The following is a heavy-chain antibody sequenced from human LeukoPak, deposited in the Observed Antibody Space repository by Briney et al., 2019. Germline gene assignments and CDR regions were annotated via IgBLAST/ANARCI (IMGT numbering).Heavy chain of an antibody. CDR1: GGTFSSYA. CDR2: IIPIFGTA. Sequence: ASVKVSCKASGGTFSSYAISWVRQAPGQGLEWMGGIIPIFGTANYAQKFQGRVTITADKSTSTAYMELSSLRSEDTAVYYCARQYSYGSKGAYYFDYWGQGTLVTVSS. D-gene: IGHD5-18*01. CDR3: ARQYSYGSKGAYYFDY. J-gene: IGHJ4*02. V-gene: IGHV1-69*06.